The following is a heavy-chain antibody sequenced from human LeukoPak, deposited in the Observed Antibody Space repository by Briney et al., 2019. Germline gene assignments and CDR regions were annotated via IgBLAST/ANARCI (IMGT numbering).Heavy chain of an antibody. D-gene: IGHD6-13*01. Sequence: GGSLRLSCAASGFTVTSNYMSWVRQAPGKGLQWVSVIYSGGSTYYSDSVKGRFTISTDNSKNTLYLQMNSLRAEDTAVYYCARGGERLAATRYWGQGTLVTVSS. J-gene: IGHJ4*02. CDR2: IYSGGST. V-gene: IGHV3-66*01. CDR1: GFTVTSNY. CDR3: ARGGERLAATRY.